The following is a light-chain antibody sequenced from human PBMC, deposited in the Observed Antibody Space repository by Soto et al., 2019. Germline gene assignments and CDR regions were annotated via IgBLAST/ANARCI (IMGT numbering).Light chain of an antibody. Sequence: EIVMTQSPATLSLSPGERASLSCRASQSINSALAWYQQKPGQPPRLLNYGASTRASGDPARLTGSGSGPEFTVSISGLQSEDFALYCCRRGLNLLLTFGQGTRLEI. J-gene: IGKJ2*01. CDR3: RRGLNLLLT. V-gene: IGKV3-15*01. CDR1: QSINSA. CDR2: GAS.